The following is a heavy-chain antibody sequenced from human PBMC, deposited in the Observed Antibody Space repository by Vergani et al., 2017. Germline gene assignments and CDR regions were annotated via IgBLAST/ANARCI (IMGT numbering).Heavy chain of an antibody. J-gene: IGHJ6*03. CDR1: GFTFSSYS. CDR2: ISSSGSTI. CDR3: ARAGGYDLGGYYYYYMDV. Sequence: EVQLVESGGGLVKPGGSLRLSCAASGFTFSSYSMNWVRQAPGKGLEWVSSISSSGSTIYYADSVKGRFTISRDNAKNSLYLQMNSLRAEDTAVYYCARAGGYDLGGYYYYYMDVWGKGTTVTVSS. D-gene: IGHD5-12*01. V-gene: IGHV3-21*04.